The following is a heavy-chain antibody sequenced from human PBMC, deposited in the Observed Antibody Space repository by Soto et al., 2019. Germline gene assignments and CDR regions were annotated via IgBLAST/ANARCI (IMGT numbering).Heavy chain of an antibody. CDR1: GYTFTNYY. CDR3: AREWPVTSDY. Sequence: QVQLVQSGAEVKKPGASVKVSCKASGYTFTNYYMHWVRQAPGQGLEWMGIINPSGGSTSYAQKFQGRVTMTRDTSTSTVYMELSSLRLEDTAMYYCAREWPVTSDYWGQGTLVTVSS. D-gene: IGHD4-17*01. V-gene: IGHV1-46*01. CDR2: INPSGGST. J-gene: IGHJ4*02.